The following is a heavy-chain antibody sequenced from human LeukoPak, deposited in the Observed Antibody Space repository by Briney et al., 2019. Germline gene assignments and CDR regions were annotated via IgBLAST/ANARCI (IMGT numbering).Heavy chain of an antibody. CDR1: GGSFSGYY. V-gene: IGHV4-34*01. Sequence: SETLSLTCAVYGGSFSGYYWSWIRQPPGKGLEWIGEINHSGSTNYNPSLKSRVTISVDTSKNQFSLKLSSVTAADTAVYYCARGSTSFNWFNPWGQGTLVTVSS. CDR3: ARGSTSFNWFNP. CDR2: INHSGST. D-gene: IGHD2-2*01. J-gene: IGHJ5*02.